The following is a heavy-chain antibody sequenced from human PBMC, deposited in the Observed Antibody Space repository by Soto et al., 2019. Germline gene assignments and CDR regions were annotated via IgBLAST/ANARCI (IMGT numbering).Heavy chain of an antibody. CDR1: GCTFSSYA. Sequence: PRLSCAASGCTFSSYAMHWVRQAPGKGLEWVAVISYDGSNKYYADSVKGRFTISRDNSKNTLYLQMNSLRAEDTAVYYCARVPHYYWQFHYYYGMDVWGQGTTVTVSS. CDR3: ARVPHYYWQFHYYYGMDV. D-gene: IGHD3-22*01. CDR2: ISYDGSNK. V-gene: IGHV3-30-3*01. J-gene: IGHJ6*02.